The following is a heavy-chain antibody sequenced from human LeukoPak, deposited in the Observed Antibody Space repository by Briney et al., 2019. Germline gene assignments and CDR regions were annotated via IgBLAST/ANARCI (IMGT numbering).Heavy chain of an antibody. CDR2: IIPIFGTA. CDR1: GGTFSSYA. V-gene: IGHV1-69*13. CDR3: AKDVVRGVLNEYYFDY. J-gene: IGHJ4*02. D-gene: IGHD3-10*01. Sequence: ASVKVSCKASGGTFSSYAISWVRQAPGQGLEWMGGIIPIFGTANYAQKFQGRVTITADESTSTAYMELSSLRSEDTAVYYCAKDVVRGVLNEYYFDYWGQGTLVTVSS.